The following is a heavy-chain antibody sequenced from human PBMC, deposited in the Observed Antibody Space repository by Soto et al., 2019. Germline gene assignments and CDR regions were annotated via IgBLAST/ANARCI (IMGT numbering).Heavy chain of an antibody. CDR3: LGGSDWTTFY. CDR1: GFSFSDSA. J-gene: IGHJ4*02. V-gene: IGHV3-73*01. D-gene: IGHD2-21*02. CDR2: IAVRTNNYAT. Sequence: GGSLRLSCAASGFSFSDSAIYWVRQASGKGLEWLGRIAVRTNNYATIYGASVKGSFIISRDDSKNTAYLHMNSLNTDDAAVYYCLGGSDWTTFYWGQGTLVTVSS.